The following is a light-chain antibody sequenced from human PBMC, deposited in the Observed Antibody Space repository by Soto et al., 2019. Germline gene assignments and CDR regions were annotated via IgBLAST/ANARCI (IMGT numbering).Light chain of an antibody. V-gene: IGLV2-14*01. Sequence: QSALTQPASVSGSPGQSITISCTGTSSDVGAYNYVSWYQQHPGKAPKLMIFKVNNRPSGVSNRCSGSKSGNTASLTISGLQDEDEANYYCSSYTRSSSLVFGGGTKLTVL. J-gene: IGLJ3*02. CDR2: KVN. CDR1: SSDVGAYNY. CDR3: SSYTRSSSLV.